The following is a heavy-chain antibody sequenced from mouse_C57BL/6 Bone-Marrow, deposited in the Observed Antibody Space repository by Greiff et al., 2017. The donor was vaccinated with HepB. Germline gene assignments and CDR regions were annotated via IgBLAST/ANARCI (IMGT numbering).Heavy chain of an antibody. CDR1: GFTFSSYG. Sequence: EVKLEESGGDLVKPGGSLKLSCAASGFTFSSYGMPWVRQTPEKRLEWVATISSGGSYTYYPDSVKGRFTISRDNAKNTLYLQMSRLKSEDTAMYYCARLLHGFDVWGTGTTVTVSS. CDR2: ISSGGSYT. D-gene: IGHD1-1*01. J-gene: IGHJ1*03. CDR3: ARLLHGFDV. V-gene: IGHV5-6*02.